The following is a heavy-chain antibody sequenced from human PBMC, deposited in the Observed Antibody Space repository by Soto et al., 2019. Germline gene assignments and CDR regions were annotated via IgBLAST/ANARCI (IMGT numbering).Heavy chain of an antibody. D-gene: IGHD2-21*02. CDR2: LSYDGSDK. J-gene: IGHJ6*02. CDR3: AKDHWHVVLTVSNSSFFAMAA. V-gene: IGHV3-30*18. Sequence: AVLSYDGSDKYYADSVKGRFTISRDNSKNTLYLQMNSLRAEDTAVYYCAKDHWHVVLTVSNSSFFAMAALGQWTPVRVSS.